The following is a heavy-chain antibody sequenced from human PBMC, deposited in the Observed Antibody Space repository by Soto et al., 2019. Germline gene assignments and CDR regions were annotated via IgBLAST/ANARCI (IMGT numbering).Heavy chain of an antibody. J-gene: IGHJ3*02. D-gene: IGHD3-10*01. V-gene: IGHV3-23*01. CDR2: ISGSGGST. Sequence: GGSLRLSCAASGFTFSSYAMSWVRQAPGKGLEWVSAISGSGGSTYYADSVKGRFTISRDNSKNTLYLQRNSLRAEDTAVYSCAKDNHVGTGGWGHDAFDIWGQGTMVTVSS. CDR1: GFTFSSYA. CDR3: AKDNHVGTGGWGHDAFDI.